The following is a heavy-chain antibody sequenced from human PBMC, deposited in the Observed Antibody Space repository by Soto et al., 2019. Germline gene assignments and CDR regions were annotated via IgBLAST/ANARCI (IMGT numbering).Heavy chain of an antibody. Sequence: EVQLVETGGGLIQPGGSLRLSCAASGFSISSNYMTWVRQAPGKGLEWVSLLYSGGTSYCADSVKGRFTISRDNSKNTLFLQMNRLKTEDTAVYYCARGQQVSTIRGVQGFDYWGQGTLVTVSS. D-gene: IGHD3-10*01. J-gene: IGHJ4*02. CDR3: ARGQQVSTIRGVQGFDY. CDR1: GFSISSNY. CDR2: LYSGGTS. V-gene: IGHV3-53*02.